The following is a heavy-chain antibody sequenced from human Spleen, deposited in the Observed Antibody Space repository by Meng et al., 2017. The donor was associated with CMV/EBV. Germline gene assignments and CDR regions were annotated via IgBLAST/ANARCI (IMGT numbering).Heavy chain of an antibody. J-gene: IGHJ4*02. Sequence: CKASGGTFSSYAISWVRQAPGQGLEWMGGIIPIFGTANYAQKFQGRVTITTDESTSTAYMELSSLRSEDTAVYYCATGYSSSWYDFDYWGQGTLVTVSS. CDR3: ATGYSSSWYDFDY. D-gene: IGHD6-13*01. CDR2: IIPIFGTA. V-gene: IGHV1-69*05. CDR1: GGTFSSYA.